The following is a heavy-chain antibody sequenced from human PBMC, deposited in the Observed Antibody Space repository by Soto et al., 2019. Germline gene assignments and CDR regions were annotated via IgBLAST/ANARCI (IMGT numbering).Heavy chain of an antibody. V-gene: IGHV3-30*18. J-gene: IGHJ4*02. CDR1: GFTFSNYG. CDR2: ISFDGSHK. D-gene: IGHD2-15*01. CDR3: AKDGAPRYCSRSSCHPAGAD. Sequence: QVLLVESGGGVVQPGRSLRLSCAGSGFTFSNYGLHWVRQAPGKGLDWVSFISFDGSHKYYADSVKGRFTISRDNSNNMLYLQMDSLTTEDTAVYYCAKDGAPRYCSRSSCHPAGADWGQGTLVTVSS.